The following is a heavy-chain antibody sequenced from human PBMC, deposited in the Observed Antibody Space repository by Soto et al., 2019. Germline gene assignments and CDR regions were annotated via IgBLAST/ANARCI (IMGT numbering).Heavy chain of an antibody. D-gene: IGHD5-12*01. V-gene: IGHV5-51*03. CDR2: IYPGDSDT. J-gene: IGHJ4*02. CDR1: GYSFTSYW. Sequence: EVQLVQSGAEVKKPGESLKISCKGSGYSFTSYWIGWVRQMPGKGLEWMGIIYPGDSDTRYSPSFQGQVTISADKSLSSAYLQCSRLKASDTAMYYCVHSGYDFYCDYWRQGTVVTVSS. CDR3: VHSGYDFYCDY.